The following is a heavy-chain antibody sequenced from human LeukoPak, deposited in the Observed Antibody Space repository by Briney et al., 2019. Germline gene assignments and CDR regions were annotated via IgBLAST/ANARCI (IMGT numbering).Heavy chain of an antibody. CDR2: INHSGST. J-gene: IGHJ4*02. Sequence: SETLSLTCAVYGGSFSGYYWSWIRQPPGKGLEWIGEINHSGSTNYNPSLKSRVTISVDTSKNQFSLKLSSVTAADTAVYYCARLRRYYDSSGCYFDYWGQGTLVTVSS. V-gene: IGHV4-34*01. D-gene: IGHD3-22*01. CDR1: GGSFSGYY. CDR3: ARLRRYYDSSGCYFDY.